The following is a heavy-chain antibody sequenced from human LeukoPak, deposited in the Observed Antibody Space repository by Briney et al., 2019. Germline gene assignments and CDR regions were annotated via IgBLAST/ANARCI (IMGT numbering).Heavy chain of an antibody. D-gene: IGHD5-12*01. V-gene: IGHV1-18*01. CDR2: ISAYNGNT. CDR3: ARDDIVATHDCKPFDY. CDR1: GYTFTSYG. J-gene: IGHJ4*02. Sequence: ASVKVSYKASGYTFTSYGISWVRQAPGQGLEWMGWISAYNGNTNYAQKLQGRVTMTTDTSTSTAYMELRSLRSDDTAVYYCARDDIVATHDCKPFDYWGQGTLVTVSP.